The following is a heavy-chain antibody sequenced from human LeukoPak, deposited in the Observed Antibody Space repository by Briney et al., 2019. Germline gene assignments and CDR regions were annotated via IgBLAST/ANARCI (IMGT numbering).Heavy chain of an antibody. D-gene: IGHD1-1*01. V-gene: IGHV4-30-2*01. CDR2: IYHSGST. Sequence: SQTLSLTCAVSGGSISSGGYSWSWIRQPPGKGLEWIGYIYHSGSTYYNPSLRSRVTISVDRSKNQFSLKLSSVTAADTAVYYCAREGRDDGIDYWGQGTLVTVSS. CDR1: GGSISSGGYS. J-gene: IGHJ4*02. CDR3: AREGRDDGIDY.